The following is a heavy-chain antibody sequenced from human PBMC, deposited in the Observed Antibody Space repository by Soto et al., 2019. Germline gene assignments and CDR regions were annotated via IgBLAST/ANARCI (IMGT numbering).Heavy chain of an antibody. Sequence: QVQLQESGPGLVKPSQTLSLTCTVSGGSISSGGYYWSWIRQHPGKGLAWIGYIYYSGSTYYNPSLKKRDTISVNTSNNEFSLKLSSVTAADTAVYYCARVRDRLLRYFDWPYGAFDIWGQGTMVTVSS. D-gene: IGHD3-9*01. CDR1: GGSISSGGYY. J-gene: IGHJ3*02. CDR3: ARVRDRLLRYFDWPYGAFDI. CDR2: IYYSGST. V-gene: IGHV4-31*03.